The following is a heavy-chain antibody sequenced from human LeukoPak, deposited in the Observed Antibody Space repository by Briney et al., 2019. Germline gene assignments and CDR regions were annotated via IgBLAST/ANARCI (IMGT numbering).Heavy chain of an antibody. D-gene: IGHD3-16*01. CDR3: AKDGGESYPTDY. CDR1: GFTFSGYG. Sequence: GGSLRLSCAASGFTFSGYGMHWVRQAPGKGLEWVAVISYDGSNKYYADSVKGRLTISRDNSKNTLYLQMNSLRAEDTAVYYCAKDGGESYPTDYWGQGTLVTVSS. CDR2: ISYDGSNK. J-gene: IGHJ4*02. V-gene: IGHV3-30*18.